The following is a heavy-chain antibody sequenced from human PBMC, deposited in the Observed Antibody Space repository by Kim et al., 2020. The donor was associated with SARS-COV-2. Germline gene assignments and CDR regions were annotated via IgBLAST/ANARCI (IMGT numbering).Heavy chain of an antibody. CDR2: IYYSGST. CDR1: GGSISSSSYY. Sequence: SETLSLTCTVSGGSISSSSYYWGWIRQPPGKGLEWIGSIYYSGSTYYNPSLKSRVTISVDTSKNQFSLKLSSVTAADTAVYYCASNVLLWFGGEHYWGQGTLVTVSS. J-gene: IGHJ4*02. CDR3: ASNVLLWFGGEHY. D-gene: IGHD3-10*01. V-gene: IGHV4-39*01.